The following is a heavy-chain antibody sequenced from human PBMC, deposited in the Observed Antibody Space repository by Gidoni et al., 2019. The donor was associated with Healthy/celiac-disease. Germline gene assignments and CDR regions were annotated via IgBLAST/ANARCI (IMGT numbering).Heavy chain of an antibody. Sequence: QVQLQESGPGLVKPSGTLSLTCAASGGSISSSNWWSWVRQPPGKGLEWIGEIYHSGSTNYNPSLKSRVTISVDKSKNQFSLKLSSVTAADTAVYYCARNLPLGVHYYGSGSYYTGLDYWGQGTLVTVSS. D-gene: IGHD3-10*01. CDR1: GGSISSSNW. CDR2: IYHSGST. CDR3: ARNLPLGVHYYGSGSYYTGLDY. J-gene: IGHJ4*02. V-gene: IGHV4-4*02.